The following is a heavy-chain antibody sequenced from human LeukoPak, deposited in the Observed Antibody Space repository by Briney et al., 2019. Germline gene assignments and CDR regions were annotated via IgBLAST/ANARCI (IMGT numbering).Heavy chain of an antibody. J-gene: IGHJ4*02. CDR1: GFSFSSYG. D-gene: IGHD6-19*01. CDR3: ARILDSAWGELGY. CDR2: IRSDGSNK. Sequence: GGSLRLSCAGSGFSFSSYGMHWVRQAPGKGLEWMAFIRSDGSNKYYADSVKGRFTISRDNSKNTLYLQMNSLRAEDTAVYYCARILDSAWGELGYWGQGTPVTVSS. V-gene: IGHV3-30*02.